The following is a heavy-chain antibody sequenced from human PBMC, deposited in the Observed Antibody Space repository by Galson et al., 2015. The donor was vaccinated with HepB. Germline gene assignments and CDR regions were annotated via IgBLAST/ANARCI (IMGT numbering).Heavy chain of an antibody. CDR3: ASGYCSGGSCYYHNGMDV. D-gene: IGHD2-15*01. J-gene: IGHJ6*02. CDR1: GGTFSSYA. CDR2: IIPIFGIA. V-gene: IGHV1-69*13. Sequence: SVKVSCKASGGTFSSYAISWVRQAPGQGLEWMGGIIPIFGIANYAQKFQGRVTITADESTSTAYMELSSLRSEDTAVYYCASGYCSGGSCYYHNGMDVWGQGTTVTVSS.